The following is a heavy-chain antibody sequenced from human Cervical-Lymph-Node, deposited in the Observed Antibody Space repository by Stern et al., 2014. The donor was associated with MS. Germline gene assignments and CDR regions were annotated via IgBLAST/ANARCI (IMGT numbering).Heavy chain of an antibody. CDR1: GYSFTIYY. CDR2: IYPYDSDP. J-gene: IGHJ4*02. V-gene: IGHV5-51*03. CDR3: ASHVQGFDY. Sequence: EVQLVESGAEVKKPGESLKISCKVSGYSFTIYYIAWVRQMPGKGLECMVVIYPYDSDPTFSPSFQGQVTISANKSITTASLQWSSLRASDTAMYYCASHVQGFDYWGQGTLVTVSS.